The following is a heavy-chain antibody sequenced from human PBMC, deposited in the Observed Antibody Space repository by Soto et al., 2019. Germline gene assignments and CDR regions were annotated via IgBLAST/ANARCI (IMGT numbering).Heavy chain of an antibody. CDR3: ARSGIYYGMDV. CDR1: GFTFSRYW. V-gene: IGHV3-74*01. J-gene: IGHJ6*02. CDR2: INGDGSTT. Sequence: EVQLVESGGGLVQPGGSLRLSCAASGFTFSRYWMHWVRQAPGKGLVWVSRINGDGSTTSYADSVRGRFTISRDNAKNTVFLQMNSLRAEDTAVYYCARSGIYYGMDVWGQGTTVTVSS.